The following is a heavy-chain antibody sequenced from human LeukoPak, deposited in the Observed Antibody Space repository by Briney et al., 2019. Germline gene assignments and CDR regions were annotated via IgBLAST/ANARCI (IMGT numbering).Heavy chain of an antibody. CDR2: ISSSSSYI. D-gene: IGHD3-10*01. V-gene: IGHV3-21*01. CDR3: ARSMVRGGNWFDP. Sequence: GGSLRLSCAASGFTFSSYSMNWVRQAPGKGLEWVSSISSSSSYIYYADSVKGRFTISRDNAKNSLYLQMNSLRAEDTAVYYCARSMVRGGNWFDPWGQGTLVTVSS. CDR1: GFTFSSYS. J-gene: IGHJ5*02.